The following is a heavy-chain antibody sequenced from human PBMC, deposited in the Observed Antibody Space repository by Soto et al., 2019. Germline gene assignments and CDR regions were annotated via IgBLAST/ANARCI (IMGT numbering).Heavy chain of an antibody. J-gene: IGHJ4*02. CDR1: GYTFTSYG. CDR2: ISAYNGNT. Sequence: QVQLVQSGAEVKKPGASVKVSCKASGYTFTSYGISWVRQAPGQGLEWMGWISAYNGNTNYAQKLQGRVTMTTDASTSTAYMELRSLRADDTAVYYCASGRRLVPAAISSYWGQGTLVTVSS. CDR3: ASGRRLVPAAISSY. V-gene: IGHV1-18*01. D-gene: IGHD2-2*01.